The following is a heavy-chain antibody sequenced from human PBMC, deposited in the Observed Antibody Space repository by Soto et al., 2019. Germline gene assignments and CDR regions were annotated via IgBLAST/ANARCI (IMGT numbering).Heavy chain of an antibody. CDR1: GFTFSSYA. CDR3: AASRTATTIRYAFDI. CDR2: ISASGGIA. J-gene: IGHJ3*02. D-gene: IGHD1-1*01. V-gene: IGHV3-23*01. Sequence: GGSLRLSCAASGFTFSSYAMSWVRQAPGKGLEWVSVISASGGIARYADSVKGRFTISRDNSKNTLYVQMDSLRAEDTALYYCAASRTATTIRYAFDIWGQGTMVTVS.